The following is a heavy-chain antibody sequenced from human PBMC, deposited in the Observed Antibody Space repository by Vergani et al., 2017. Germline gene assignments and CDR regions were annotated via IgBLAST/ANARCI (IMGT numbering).Heavy chain of an antibody. CDR2: ISSSGNYI. CDR1: GFTFTTYG. Sequence: VQLVESGGGLVKPGGSLRLSCVASGFTFTTYGMGWVRQAPGKGVEWVSSISSSGNYIHYTDSMKGRFTISRDNAKSSLSLQMNSLRAEDTAVYYCARGDSSSSEGDYFDYWGQGTLVTVSS. CDR3: ARGDSSSSEGDYFDY. V-gene: IGHV3-21*01. D-gene: IGHD6-6*01. J-gene: IGHJ4*02.